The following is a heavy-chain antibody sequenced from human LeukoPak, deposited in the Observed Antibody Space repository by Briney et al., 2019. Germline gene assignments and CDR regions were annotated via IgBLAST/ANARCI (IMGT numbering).Heavy chain of an antibody. V-gene: IGHV4-31*03. Sequence: SQTLSLTCTVSGVSISSGGYYWSWIRQHPGKALEWIGYIYYSGSTYYNPSLKSRVTISVDTSKNQFSLKLSSVSAADTAVYYCARAPRDYGDPTAFDYWGQGTLVTVSS. CDR2: IYYSGST. D-gene: IGHD4-17*01. CDR1: GVSISSGGYY. J-gene: IGHJ4*02. CDR3: ARAPRDYGDPTAFDY.